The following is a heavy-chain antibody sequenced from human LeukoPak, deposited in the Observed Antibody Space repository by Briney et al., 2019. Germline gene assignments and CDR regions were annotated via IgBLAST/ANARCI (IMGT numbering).Heavy chain of an antibody. D-gene: IGHD3-3*01. V-gene: IGHV1-2*02. CDR2: SNPNSGGT. J-gene: IGHJ6*03. CDR3: ARDTIFGVVSYYYYYMDV. CDR1: GYTFTGYY. Sequence: ASVKVSCKASGYTFTGYYMHWVRQAPGQGLEWMGWSNPNSGGTNYAQKVQGRVTMTRDTSISTAYMELSRLRSDDTAVYYCARDTIFGVVSYYYYYMDVWGKGTTVTVSS.